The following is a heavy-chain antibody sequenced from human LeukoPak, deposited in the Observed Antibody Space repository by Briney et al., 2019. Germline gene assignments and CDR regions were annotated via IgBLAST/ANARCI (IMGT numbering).Heavy chain of an antibody. CDR1: GYTFTSYG. J-gene: IGHJ4*02. Sequence: GASVKVSCKASGYTFTSYGISWVPQAPGQGREWMGWISAYNGNTNYAQKLQGRVTITTDTSTSTGYMELKSLRSDDTAVYYCARVNHGTAMVQLLDYWGQGTLVTVSS. D-gene: IGHD5-18*01. CDR3: ARVNHGTAMVQLLDY. V-gene: IGHV1-18*01. CDR2: ISAYNGNT.